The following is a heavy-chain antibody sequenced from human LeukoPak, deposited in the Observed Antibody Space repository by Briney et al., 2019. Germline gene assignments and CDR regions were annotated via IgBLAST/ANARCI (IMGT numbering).Heavy chain of an antibody. D-gene: IGHD2-2*01. CDR2: IDTSNGGT. CDR1: GYTFTGYY. Sequence: ASVKVSCKASGYTFTGYYIHWVRQAPGQGLEWMGWIDTSNGGTNYAHKFQGRATMTRDTSITTAYMELTRLRSDDTAVYYCARDLVRPLYQLPQLKFDYWGQGTLVTVSS. CDR3: ARDLVRPLYQLPQLKFDY. V-gene: IGHV1-2*02. J-gene: IGHJ4*02.